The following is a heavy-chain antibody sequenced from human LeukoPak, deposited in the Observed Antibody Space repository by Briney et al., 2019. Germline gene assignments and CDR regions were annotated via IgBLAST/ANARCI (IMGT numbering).Heavy chain of an antibody. Sequence: ASVKVSCKASGYTFTSYYMHWVRQATGQGLEWMGWMNPNSGNTGYAQKFQGRVTMTRNTSISTAYMELSSLRSEDTAVYYCARGLVGAFDYWGQGTLVTVSS. J-gene: IGHJ4*02. CDR1: GYTFTSYY. V-gene: IGHV1-8*02. D-gene: IGHD1-26*01. CDR3: ARGLVGAFDY. CDR2: MNPNSGNT.